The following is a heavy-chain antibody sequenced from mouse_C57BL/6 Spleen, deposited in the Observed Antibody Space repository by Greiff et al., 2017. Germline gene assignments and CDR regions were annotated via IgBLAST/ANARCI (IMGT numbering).Heavy chain of an antibody. CDR3: AREGGTVVNHAMDY. D-gene: IGHD1-1*01. Sequence: EVMLVESGGGLVKPGGSLKLSCAASGFTFSSYAMSWVRQTPEKRLEWVATISDGGSYTYYPDNVKGRFTISRDNAKNNLYLQMSHLKSEDTAMYYCAREGGTVVNHAMDYWGQGTSVTVSS. CDR1: GFTFSSYA. V-gene: IGHV5-4*01. J-gene: IGHJ4*01. CDR2: ISDGGSYT.